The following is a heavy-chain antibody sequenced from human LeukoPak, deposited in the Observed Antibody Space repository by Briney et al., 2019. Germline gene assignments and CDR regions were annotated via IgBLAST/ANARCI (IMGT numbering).Heavy chain of an antibody. Sequence: GASVKVSCKASGGTFSSYAISWVRQAPGQGLEWMGGIIPIFGTANYAQKFQGRVTITADESTSTAYMEPSSLRSEDTAVYYCARGRSGWYLETPGYWGQGTLVTVSS. CDR2: IIPIFGTA. J-gene: IGHJ4*02. CDR1: GGTFSSYA. CDR3: ARGRSGWYLETPGY. V-gene: IGHV1-69*13. D-gene: IGHD6-19*01.